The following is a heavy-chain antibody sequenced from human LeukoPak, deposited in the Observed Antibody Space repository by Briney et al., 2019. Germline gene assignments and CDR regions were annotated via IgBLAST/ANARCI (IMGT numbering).Heavy chain of an antibody. Sequence: SETLSLTCTVSGASISSYYWSWIRQSPGKGLEWIGYIYYSGSTNYNPSLKSRVTISVDTSKNQFFLKLSSVTAADTAVYYCARESWELLDYWGQGTLVTVSS. CDR2: IYYSGST. CDR3: ARESWELLDY. D-gene: IGHD1-26*01. J-gene: IGHJ4*02. V-gene: IGHV4-59*12. CDR1: GASISSYY.